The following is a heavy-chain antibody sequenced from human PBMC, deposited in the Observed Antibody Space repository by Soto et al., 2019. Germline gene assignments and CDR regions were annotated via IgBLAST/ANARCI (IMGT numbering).Heavy chain of an antibody. D-gene: IGHD3-9*01. Sequence: EVQLVESGGGLVQPGGSLRLSCAASGFTFSSYAMHWVRQAPGKGLEYVSAISSNGGSTYYANSVKGRFTISRDNSKNTLYLQMGSLRAEDMAVYYCARDMHYDILTGQVGDAFDIWGQGTMVTVSS. CDR3: ARDMHYDILTGQVGDAFDI. V-gene: IGHV3-64*01. CDR2: ISSNGGST. J-gene: IGHJ3*02. CDR1: GFTFSSYA.